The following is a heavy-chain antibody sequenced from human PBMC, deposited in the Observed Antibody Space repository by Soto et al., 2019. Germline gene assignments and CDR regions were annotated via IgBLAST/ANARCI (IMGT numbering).Heavy chain of an antibody. Sequence: PGGSLRLSCAASGFTFSSYAMSWVRQAPGKGLEWVSAISGSGGSTYYADSVKGRFTISRDNSKNTLYLQMNSLRAEDTAVYYCAKKSGATSCSGGSCYSGPIDYGGRETLVTVS. D-gene: IGHD2-15*01. CDR1: GFTFSSYA. CDR3: AKKSGATSCSGGSCYSGPIDY. J-gene: IGHJ4*02. CDR2: ISGSGGST. V-gene: IGHV3-23*01.